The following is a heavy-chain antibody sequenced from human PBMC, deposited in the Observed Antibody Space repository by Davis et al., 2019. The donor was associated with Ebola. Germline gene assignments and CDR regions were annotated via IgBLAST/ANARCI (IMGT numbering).Heavy chain of an antibody. CDR3: ARTEMATTNGGDAFDI. J-gene: IGHJ3*02. CDR1: GFTFSSYS. V-gene: IGHV3-21*01. CDR2: ISSSSSYI. D-gene: IGHD5-24*01. Sequence: GESLKISCAASGFTFSSYSMNWVRQAPGKGLEWVSSISSSSSYIYYADSVKGRFTISRDNAKNSLYLQMNSLRAEDTAVYYCARTEMATTNGGDAFDIWGRGTMVTVSS.